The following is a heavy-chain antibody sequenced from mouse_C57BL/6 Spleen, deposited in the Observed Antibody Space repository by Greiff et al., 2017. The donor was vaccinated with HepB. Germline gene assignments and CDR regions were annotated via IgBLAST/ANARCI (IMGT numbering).Heavy chain of an antibody. D-gene: IGHD2-3*01. CDR2: IRSKSNNYAT. CDR1: GFSFNTYA. J-gene: IGHJ1*03. CDR3: VRGYDGWWYFDV. V-gene: IGHV10-1*01. Sequence: EVQLVESGGGLVQPKGSLKLSCAASGFSFNTYAMNWVRQAPGKGLEWVARIRSKSNNYATYYADSVKDRFTISRDDSESMLYLQMNNLKTEDTAMYYCVRGYDGWWYFDVWGTGTTVTVSS.